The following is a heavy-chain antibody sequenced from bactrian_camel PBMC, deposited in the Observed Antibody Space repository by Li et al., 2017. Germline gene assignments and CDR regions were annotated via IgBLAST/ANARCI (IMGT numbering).Heavy chain of an antibody. CDR3: VAEARTGGYCYTGRFGY. CDR2: IRSDGTT. Sequence: VQLVESGGGSVQVGGSLKLSCTHATYIFKARDKCAMGWYRQTPGKARELVSNIRSDGTTDYVDSVKGRFTISQDYAKNTLYLQMNSLKTEDTAVYYCVAEARTGGYCYTGRFGYWGQGTQVTVS. CDR1: TYIFKARDKC. V-gene: IGHV3S53*01. D-gene: IGHD2*01. J-gene: IGHJ6*01.